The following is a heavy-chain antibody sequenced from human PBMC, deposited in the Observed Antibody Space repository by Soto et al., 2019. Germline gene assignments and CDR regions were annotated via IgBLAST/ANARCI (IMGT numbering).Heavy chain of an antibody. V-gene: IGHV3-15*01. J-gene: IGHJ6*02. CDR2: IKSKTDGGTT. CDR1: GFTFSNAW. D-gene: IGHD1-26*01. CDR3: TTERHSWELLRYYYYGMDV. Sequence: GGSLRLSCAASGFTFSNAWMSWVRQAPGKGLEWVGRIKSKTDGGTTDYAAPVKGRFTISRDDSKNTLYLQMNSLKTEDTAVYYCTTERHSWELLRYYYYGMDVWGQGTTVTVSS.